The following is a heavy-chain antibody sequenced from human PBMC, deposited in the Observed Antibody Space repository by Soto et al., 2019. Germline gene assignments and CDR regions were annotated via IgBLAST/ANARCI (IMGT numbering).Heavy chain of an antibody. V-gene: IGHV4-59*01. CDR1: GGSISSYY. J-gene: IGHJ3*02. CDR3: ARVWGGAFDI. CDR2: IYYSGST. D-gene: IGHD3-10*01. Sequence: QVQLQESGPGLVKPSETLSLTCTVSGGSISSYYWSWIRQPPGKGLEWIGYIYYSGSTNYNPSLKCPVTISVDMSKNQFSLKLSSVTAADTAVYYCARVWGGAFDIWGQGTMVTVSS.